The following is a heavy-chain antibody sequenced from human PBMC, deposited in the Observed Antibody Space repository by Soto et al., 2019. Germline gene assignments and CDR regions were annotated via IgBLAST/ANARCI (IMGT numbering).Heavy chain of an antibody. CDR1: GGSISSGGYS. CDR3: AGAAYGSGNFDY. D-gene: IGHD3-10*01. Sequence: SETLSLTCAVSGGSISSGGYSWSWIRQPPGKGLEWIGYIYHSGSTYYNPSLKSRVTISVDRSKNQFSLKLSSVTAADTAVYYCAGAAYGSGNFDYWGQGTLVTVSS. V-gene: IGHV4-30-2*01. CDR2: IYHSGST. J-gene: IGHJ4*02.